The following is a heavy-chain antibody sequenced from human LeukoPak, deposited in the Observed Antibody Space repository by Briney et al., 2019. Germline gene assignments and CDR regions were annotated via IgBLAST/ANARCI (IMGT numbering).Heavy chain of an antibody. CDR3: ARKAAAVDFDY. Sequence: GASVKVSCKASGYTFTSYGISWVRQAPGQGLEWMGWISAHNGNTNYAQELQGRVTMTTDTSTSTAYMELRSLRSDDTAVYYCARKAAAVDFDYWGQGTLVTVSS. D-gene: IGHD6-13*01. CDR2: ISAHNGNT. J-gene: IGHJ4*02. V-gene: IGHV1-18*01. CDR1: GYTFTSYG.